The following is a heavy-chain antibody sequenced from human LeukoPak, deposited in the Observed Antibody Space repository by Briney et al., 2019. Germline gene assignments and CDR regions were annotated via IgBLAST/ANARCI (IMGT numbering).Heavy chain of an antibody. V-gene: IGHV3-7*01. CDR1: GFTLSSHW. CDR3: ARCNSFEPRRCDWFDS. J-gene: IGHJ5*01. Sequence: PGGSLRLSCAASGFTLSSHWMSWVRQAPGKGLEWVANINQDESEKYYVDSVKGRFTISRDNAKNSLYLQMNSLRGEDTAIYFCARCNSFEPRRCDWFDSWGQGTLVTVSS. CDR2: INQDESEK. D-gene: IGHD2/OR15-2a*01.